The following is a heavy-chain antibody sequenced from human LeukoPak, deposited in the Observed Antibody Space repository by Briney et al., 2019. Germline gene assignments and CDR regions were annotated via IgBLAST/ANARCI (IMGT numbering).Heavy chain of an antibody. Sequence: GGSLRLSCAASGFTVSSNYMSWVRQAPGKGLEWVSVIYSGGSTYYADSVKGRFTISRDNSKNTLYLQMNSLRAEDTAVYYCATQRGLSWMIFDYWGQGTLVTVSS. CDR1: GFTVSSNY. V-gene: IGHV3-66*01. D-gene: IGHD3-16*02. CDR3: ATQRGLSWMIFDY. CDR2: IYSGGST. J-gene: IGHJ4*02.